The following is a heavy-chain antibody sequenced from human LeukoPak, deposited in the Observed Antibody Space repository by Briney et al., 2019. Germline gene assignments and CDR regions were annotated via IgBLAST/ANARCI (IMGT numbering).Heavy chain of an antibody. CDR3: ARDRGRGITTADYYFDY. Sequence: ASVKVSCKASGYTFTTYGISWVRQAPGQGLDWMGWINPYNGDTNYAQKLQGRDTMTTDTSTSTAYMELRSLRSDDTAVYYCARDRGRGITTADYYFDYWGQGTLVTVSS. CDR2: INPYNGDT. D-gene: IGHD6-13*01. V-gene: IGHV1-18*01. CDR1: GYTFTTYG. J-gene: IGHJ4*02.